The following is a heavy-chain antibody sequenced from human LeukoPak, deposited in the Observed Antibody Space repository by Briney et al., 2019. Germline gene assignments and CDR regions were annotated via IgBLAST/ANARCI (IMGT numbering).Heavy chain of an antibody. V-gene: IGHV3-48*03. Sequence: GGSLRLSCAASGFTFSSYEMNWVRQAPGKGLEWVSYISSSGNTIYYADSVKGRFTISRDNAKNSLYLQMNSLRAEDTALYYCARDRWRGSYDYWGQGTLVTVSS. D-gene: IGHD1-26*01. CDR1: GFTFSSYE. CDR2: ISSSGNTI. J-gene: IGHJ4*02. CDR3: ARDRWRGSYDY.